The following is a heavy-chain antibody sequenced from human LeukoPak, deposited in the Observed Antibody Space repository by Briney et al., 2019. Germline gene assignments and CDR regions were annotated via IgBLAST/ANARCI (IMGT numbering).Heavy chain of an antibody. D-gene: IGHD2-15*01. CDR2: ISSSSSYI. V-gene: IGHV3-21*01. CDR3: ARECCSGGINPVSPYYYYGMDV. CDR1: GFTFSSYS. J-gene: IGHJ6*02. Sequence: GGSLRLSCAASGFTFSSYSMNWVRQAPGKGLEWVSSISSSSSYIYYADSVKGRFTISRDNAKNSLYLQMNSLRAEDTAVYYCARECCSGGINPVSPYYYYGMDVWGQGTRSPSP.